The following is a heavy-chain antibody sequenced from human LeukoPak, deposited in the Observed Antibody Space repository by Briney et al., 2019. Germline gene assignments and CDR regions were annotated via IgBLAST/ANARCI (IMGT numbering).Heavy chain of an antibody. J-gene: IGHJ4*02. Sequence: SETLSLTCTVSGGSISDYYWGWIRQPPGKGLEWIGSIYYSGSTYYNPSLKSRVTISVGTSKNQFSLKLRSVTAADTAVYYCARRRGYSGYGYYFDYWGQGTLVTVSS. CDR2: IYYSGST. CDR3: ARRRGYSGYGYYFDY. CDR1: GGSISDYY. D-gene: IGHD5-12*01. V-gene: IGHV4-39*01.